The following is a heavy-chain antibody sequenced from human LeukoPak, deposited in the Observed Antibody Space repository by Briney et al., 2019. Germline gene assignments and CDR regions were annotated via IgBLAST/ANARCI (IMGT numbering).Heavy chain of an antibody. D-gene: IGHD2-15*01. CDR3: ASVVAATRVVY. J-gene: IGHJ4*02. V-gene: IGHV1-8*01. Sequence: ASVKVSCKASGYTFTSYDINWVRQAPGQGLEWMGWMNPNSGNTVYAQKFQGRVTMTRNTSIRTAYMELSSLRSEDTAVYYCASVVAATRVVYWGQGTLVTVSS. CDR1: GYTFTSYD. CDR2: MNPNSGNT.